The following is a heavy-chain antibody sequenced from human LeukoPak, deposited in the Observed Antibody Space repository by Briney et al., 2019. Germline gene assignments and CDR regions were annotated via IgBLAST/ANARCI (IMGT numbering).Heavy chain of an antibody. CDR1: GGSISSSNW. CDR3: ARGLGYCSGGSCYSGYYYGMDV. Sequence: PSGTLSLTCAVSGGSISSSNWWSWVRQPPGKGLEWIGEIYHSGSTNYNPSLKSRVTISVDTSKNQFSLKLSSVTAADTAVYYCARGLGYCSGGSCYSGYYYGMDVWGQGTTVTVSS. D-gene: IGHD2-15*01. V-gene: IGHV4-4*02. J-gene: IGHJ6*02. CDR2: IYHSGST.